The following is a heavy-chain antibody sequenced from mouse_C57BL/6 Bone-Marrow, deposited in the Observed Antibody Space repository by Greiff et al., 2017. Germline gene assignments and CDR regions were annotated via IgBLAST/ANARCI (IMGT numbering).Heavy chain of an antibody. CDR2: ISDGGSYT. CDR3: ASLDYGSPFYYAMDY. Sequence: EVKLVESGGGLVKPGGSLKLSCAASGFTFSSYAMSWVRQTPEKRLEWVATISDGGSYTYYPDNVKGRFTISRDNAKNNLYLQMSHLKSEDTAMYYCASLDYGSPFYYAMDYWGQGTSVTVSS. D-gene: IGHD1-1*01. J-gene: IGHJ4*01. V-gene: IGHV5-4*03. CDR1: GFTFSSYA.